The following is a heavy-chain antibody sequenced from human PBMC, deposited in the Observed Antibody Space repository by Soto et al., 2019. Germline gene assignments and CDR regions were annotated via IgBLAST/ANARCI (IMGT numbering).Heavy chain of an antibody. Sequence: GGSLRLSCAASGFTFSSYWMHWVRQAPGKGLVWVSRINSDGSSTSYADSVKGRFTISRDNAKNTLYLQMNSLRAEDTAVYYCAREYCSSTSCYAPWFDPWGQGTLVTVSS. CDR3: AREYCSSTSCYAPWFDP. V-gene: IGHV3-74*01. D-gene: IGHD2-2*01. J-gene: IGHJ5*02. CDR1: GFTFSSYW. CDR2: INSDGSST.